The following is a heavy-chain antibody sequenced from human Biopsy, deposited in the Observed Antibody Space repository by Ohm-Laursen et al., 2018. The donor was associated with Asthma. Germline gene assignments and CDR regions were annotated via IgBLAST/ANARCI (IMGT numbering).Heavy chain of an antibody. CDR3: ARKAGSCISRTCYSLDF. J-gene: IGHJ4*02. CDR1: GGTFNTYV. CDR2: INSVFGTT. V-gene: IGHV1-69*13. Sequence: SVKVSCKSLGGTFNTYVIGWVRQAPGQGLEWMGGINSVFGTTTYPQKFQDRVPITADDSPRTVYMELSSLRSEDTAVYYCARKAGSCISRTCYSLDFWGQGTLVTVSS. D-gene: IGHD2-2*01.